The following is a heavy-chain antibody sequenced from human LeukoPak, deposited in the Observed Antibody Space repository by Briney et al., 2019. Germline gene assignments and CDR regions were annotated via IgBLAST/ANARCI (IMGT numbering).Heavy chain of an antibody. CDR1: GYTFTSYD. CDR2: MNPNSGNT. J-gene: IGHJ5*02. D-gene: IGHD3-3*01. CDR3: ARRRFGAAKRGFNWFDP. V-gene: IGHV1-8*01. Sequence: GASVKVSCKASGYTFTSYDINWVRQATGQGLEWMGWMNPNSGNTGYAQKFQGRVTMTRNTSISTAYMELSSLRSEDTAVYYCARRRFGAAKRGFNWFDPWGQGTLVTVSS.